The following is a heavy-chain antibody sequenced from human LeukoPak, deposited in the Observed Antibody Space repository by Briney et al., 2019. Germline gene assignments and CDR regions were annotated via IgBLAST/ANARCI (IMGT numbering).Heavy chain of an antibody. CDR1: GYSFTSYW. CDR2: IYPGDSDT. CDR3: ARRAYDFWSGYSPFDY. D-gene: IGHD3-3*01. Sequence: GESLKISCKGSGYSFTSYWIGWVRQMPGKGLEWIGIIYPGDSDTRYSPSFQGQVTISADKSISTAYLQWSSLKASDTAMYYCARRAYDFWSGYSPFDYWGQGTLVTVSS. V-gene: IGHV5-51*01. J-gene: IGHJ4*02.